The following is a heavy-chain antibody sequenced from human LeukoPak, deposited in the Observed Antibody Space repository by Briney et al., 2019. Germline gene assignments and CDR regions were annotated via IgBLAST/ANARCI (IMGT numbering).Heavy chain of an antibody. V-gene: IGHV3-43*02. J-gene: IGHJ4*02. CDR2: ISADGGST. CDR3: AEESGKFDY. CDR1: GFNFDDSA. Sequence: GGSLRLSCVASGFNFDDSAMHCVRQAPGKGLEWVSLISADGGSTFSADSVKGRFSISRDNSKNSLYLQMNSLRSEDTAMYYCAEESGKFDYWGQGSLVAVSS.